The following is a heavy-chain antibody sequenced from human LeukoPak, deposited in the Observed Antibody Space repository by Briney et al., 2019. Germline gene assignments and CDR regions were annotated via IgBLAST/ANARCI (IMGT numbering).Heavy chain of an antibody. CDR2: IYHSGST. J-gene: IGHJ5*02. Sequence: PSETLSLTCAVSGGSISSGGYSWSWIRQPPGKGLEWIGYIYHSGSTYYNPSLKSRVTISVDRSKNQFSLKLSSVTAADTAVYYCARHPRTKNNWFDPWGQGTLVTVSS. CDR1: GGSISSGGYS. CDR3: ARHPRTKNNWFDP. V-gene: IGHV4-30-2*01.